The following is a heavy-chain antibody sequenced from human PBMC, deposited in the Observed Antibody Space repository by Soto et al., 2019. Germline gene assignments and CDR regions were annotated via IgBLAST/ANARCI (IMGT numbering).Heavy chain of an antibody. Sequence: PSETLSLTCTVSGVSISSGGYYWSWIRQHPGKGLEWIGYIYYSGSTYYNPSLKSRVTISVDTSKNQFSLKLSSVTAADTAVYYCARSGAFSVGYFDYWGQGTLVTVSS. J-gene: IGHJ4*02. CDR1: GVSISSGGYY. V-gene: IGHV4-31*03. D-gene: IGHD3-10*01. CDR3: ARSGAFSVGYFDY. CDR2: IYYSGST.